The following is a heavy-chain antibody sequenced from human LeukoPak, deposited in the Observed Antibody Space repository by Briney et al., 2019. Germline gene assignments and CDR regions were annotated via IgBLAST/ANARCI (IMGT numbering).Heavy chain of an antibody. CDR2: IRHDGSNK. D-gene: IGHD1-26*01. CDR3: ARGGSYLSAFDI. Sequence: GGSLRLSCAASGFTFSSYGMHWVRQAPGKGLEWVAFIRHDGSNKYYADSVKGRFTISRDNSKNTLYLQMNSLRAEDTAVYYCARGGSYLSAFDIWGRGTRVTVSS. CDR1: GFTFSSYG. V-gene: IGHV3-30*02. J-gene: IGHJ3*02.